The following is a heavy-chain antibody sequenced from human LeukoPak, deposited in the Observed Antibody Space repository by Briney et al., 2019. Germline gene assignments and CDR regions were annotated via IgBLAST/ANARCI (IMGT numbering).Heavy chain of an antibody. J-gene: IGHJ4*02. CDR2: INHSGSS. V-gene: IGHV4-34*01. CDR3: ARGRRDGYKPRKFDY. Sequence: SETLSTTCAGYGGSFRGYYWSWIRPPPGQGLEWSGEINHSGSSNYNSSIRSRVTIPVDTSKNQFSVKLSSVTAGDTAVYYGARGRRDGYKPRKFDYWGQGTLVTVSS. D-gene: IGHD5-24*01. CDR1: GGSFRGYY.